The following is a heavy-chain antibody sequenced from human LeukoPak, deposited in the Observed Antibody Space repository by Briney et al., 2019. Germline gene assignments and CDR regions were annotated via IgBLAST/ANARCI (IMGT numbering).Heavy chain of an antibody. D-gene: IGHD6-13*01. V-gene: IGHV4-31*03. CDR1: GGSISSGGYY. CDR3: ARIESSSSWPDY. Sequence: SETLSLTCTVSGGSISSGGYYWSWIRQHPGKGLEWIGYIYYSGSTYYNPSLKSRVTISVDTSKNQFSLKLSSATAADTAVYYCARIESSSSWPDYWGQGTLVTVSS. J-gene: IGHJ4*02. CDR2: IYYSGST.